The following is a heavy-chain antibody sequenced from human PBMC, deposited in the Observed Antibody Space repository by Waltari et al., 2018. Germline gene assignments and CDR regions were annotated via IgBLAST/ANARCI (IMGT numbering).Heavy chain of an antibody. J-gene: IGHJ4*02. CDR3: VRSKDGYNLVADY. V-gene: IGHV3-74*01. Sequence: EVQLVESGGGLVQTGGSLSIYCAASGFTFSSYWLHWVRQAPGKGLVWVSRINSDGSSTSYADSVKGRFTISRDNAKNTLYLQMNSLRAEDTAVYYCVRSKDGYNLVADYWGQGSLVTVSS. CDR2: INSDGSST. CDR1: GFTFSSYW. D-gene: IGHD5-12*01.